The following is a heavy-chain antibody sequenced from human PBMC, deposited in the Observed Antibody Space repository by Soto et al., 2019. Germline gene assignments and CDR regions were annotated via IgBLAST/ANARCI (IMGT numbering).Heavy chain of an antibody. CDR1: GDSFSMYS. J-gene: IGHJ6*02. CDR3: AADTGYSSGWYFLHHYYYYYGMDV. D-gene: IGHD6-19*01. Sequence: QVQLVQSGAEVKKPGSSVKVSCRVSGDSFSMYSISWVRQAPGQGLEWLGGIIPMLGRPSYAQGFKGRVTITADKSTTTAYMELSSLRFEDTAVYYCAADTGYSSGWYFLHHYYYYYGMDVWGQGTTVTVSS. CDR2: IIPMLGRP. V-gene: IGHV1-69*06.